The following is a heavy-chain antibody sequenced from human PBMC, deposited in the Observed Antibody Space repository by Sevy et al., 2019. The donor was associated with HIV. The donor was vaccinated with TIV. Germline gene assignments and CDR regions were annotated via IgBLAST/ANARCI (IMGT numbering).Heavy chain of an antibody. J-gene: IGHJ4*02. CDR1: GGTFSSYA. CDR3: ARVARDGYNLGLFDY. D-gene: IGHD5-12*01. CDR2: IIPIFGTA. V-gene: IGHV1-69*13. Sequence: ASVKVSCKASGGTFSSYAISWVRQAPGQGLEWMGVIIPIFGTANYAQKFQGRVTITADESTSTAYMELSSLRSEDTAVYYCARVARDGYNLGLFDYWGQGTLVTVSS.